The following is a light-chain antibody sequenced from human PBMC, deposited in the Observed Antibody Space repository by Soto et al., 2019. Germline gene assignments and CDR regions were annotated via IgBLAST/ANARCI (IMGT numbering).Light chain of an antibody. Sequence: QSVLTQPASVSGSPGQSITISCTGTSSDVGGYNYVSWYQQHPGIAPKLMIYEVSNRPSGVSNRFSGSKSGNTASLTISGLQTEDEADYYCSSYTSSSTLVVFGGGTKVTGL. CDR3: SSYTSSSTLVV. J-gene: IGLJ2*01. CDR2: EVS. CDR1: SSDVGGYNY. V-gene: IGLV2-14*01.